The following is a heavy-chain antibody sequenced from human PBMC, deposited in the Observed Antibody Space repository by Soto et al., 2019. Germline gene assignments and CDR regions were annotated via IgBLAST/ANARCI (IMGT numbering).Heavy chain of an antibody. D-gene: IGHD5-12*01. J-gene: IGHJ4*02. CDR3: AKGYSGYHYSFDY. CDR2: IFNSGSA. V-gene: IGHV4-31*03. Sequence: LPPTCTVFGVVTCSGSEYMCWVGLRLRKDLECLGYIFNSGSAYYNPSLRSRVTISIDTSKDEFSLTLSSVTAADTAVYFCAKGYSGYHYSFDYWGQGISVTVSS. CDR1: GVVTCSGSEY.